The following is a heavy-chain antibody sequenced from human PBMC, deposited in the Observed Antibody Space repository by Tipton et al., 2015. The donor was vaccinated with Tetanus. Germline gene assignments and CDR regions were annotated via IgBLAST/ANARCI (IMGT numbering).Heavy chain of an antibody. V-gene: IGHV3-48*02. CDR2: ISGTGSTI. D-gene: IGHD3-3*01. CDR1: GFTLSSYN. CDR3: ARDLRPIFGVAHPFDS. Sequence: SLRLSCAASGFTLSSYNMNWVRQAPGKGLEWLSYISGTGSTIDYADSVKGRFTISRDNAKNSLYLQMNGLRDDDTAVYFCARDLRPIFGVAHPFDSWGQGTLVTVSS. J-gene: IGHJ5*01.